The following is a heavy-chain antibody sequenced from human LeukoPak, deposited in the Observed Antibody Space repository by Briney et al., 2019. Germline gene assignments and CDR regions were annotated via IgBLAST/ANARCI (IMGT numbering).Heavy chain of an antibody. Sequence: SETLSLTCTVSGGSISGYYWSWIRQSPGKRLEWIAFISFTGNTNYNPSLKSRVTISLDTSKTHFSLTLSSLTAADTAVYYCARSPPGWYYDNSGQYYFDTWGQGALVTVSS. V-gene: IGHV4-59*08. CDR1: GGSISGYY. D-gene: IGHD3-22*01. J-gene: IGHJ4*02. CDR3: ARSPPGWYYDNSGQYYFDT. CDR2: ISFTGNT.